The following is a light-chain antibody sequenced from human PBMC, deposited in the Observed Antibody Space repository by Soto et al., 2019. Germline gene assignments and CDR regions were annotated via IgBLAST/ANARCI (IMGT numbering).Light chain of an antibody. CDR3: SSYTRSITLV. Sequence: QSALTQPASVSGSPGQSITISCTGTSSDVGAYSYVSWYQQHPGKAPKLIIYDVSNRPSGVSNRFFGSKSGNTASLTISGLQAEDEADYYCSSYTRSITLVFGGGTKLTV. V-gene: IGLV2-14*01. CDR2: DVS. J-gene: IGLJ2*01. CDR1: SSDVGAYSY.